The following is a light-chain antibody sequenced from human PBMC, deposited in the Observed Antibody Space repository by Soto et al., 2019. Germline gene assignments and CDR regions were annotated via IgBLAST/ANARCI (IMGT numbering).Light chain of an antibody. J-gene: IGLJ1*01. Sequence: ALPQPASVSGSHGQSLTNSCTGTSCDVGAYNYVSWYQQYPGRAPKVIIFEVRKRPSGVSTRFSGSKSGEPASLTISGLQAEDEADYYCSSYRSRTTFVFGTGTKVTV. V-gene: IGLV2-14*01. CDR2: EVR. CDR1: SCDVGAYNY. CDR3: SSYRSRTTFV.